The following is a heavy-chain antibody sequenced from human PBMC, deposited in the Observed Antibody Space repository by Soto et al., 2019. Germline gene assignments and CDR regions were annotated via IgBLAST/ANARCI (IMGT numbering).Heavy chain of an antibody. D-gene: IGHD2-15*01. V-gene: IGHV3-33*01. CDR2: IWYDGSNK. CDR3: ARGTYCSGGSCRKNYFDY. J-gene: IGHJ4*02. CDR1: GFTFSSYG. Sequence: QVQLVESGGGVVQPGRSLRLSCAASGFTFSSYGMHWVRQAPGKGLEWVAVIWYDGSNKYYADSVKGRFIISRDNSKNTLYLQMNSLRAEDTAVYYCARGTYCSGGSCRKNYFDYWGQGTLVTVSS.